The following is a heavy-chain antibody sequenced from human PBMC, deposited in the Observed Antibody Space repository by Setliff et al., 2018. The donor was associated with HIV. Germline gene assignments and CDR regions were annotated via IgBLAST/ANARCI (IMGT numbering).Heavy chain of an antibody. Sequence: SETLSLTCAVSGYSISSGYYWGWIRQPPGKGLEWIGSIFHSASTTYSPSLKSRVTISIDTSKNQFSLKLTSVTAADTAVYYCARRGAYGYDYFDYWGPGTLVTVPQ. D-gene: IGHD5-12*01. CDR1: GYSISSGYY. J-gene: IGHJ4*02. V-gene: IGHV4-38-2*01. CDR3: ARRGAYGYDYFDY. CDR2: IFHSAST.